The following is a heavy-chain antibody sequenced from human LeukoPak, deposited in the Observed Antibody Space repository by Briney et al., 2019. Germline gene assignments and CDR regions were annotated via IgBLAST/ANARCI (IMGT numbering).Heavy chain of an antibody. D-gene: IGHD4-23*01. CDR1: GGSISSSSYY. CDR2: IYYSGST. CDR3: AMHGGFYQDV. J-gene: IGHJ6*02. Sequence: PSETLSLTCTVSGGSISSSSYYWGWIRQPPGKGLVWIGSIYYSGSTYYNPSLKSRVTISVDTSKNQFSLKLSSVTAADTAVYYCAMHGGFYQDVWGQGTTVTVSS. V-gene: IGHV4-39*07.